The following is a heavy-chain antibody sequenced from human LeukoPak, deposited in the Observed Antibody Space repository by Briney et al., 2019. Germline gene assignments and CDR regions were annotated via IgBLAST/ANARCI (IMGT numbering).Heavy chain of an antibody. Sequence: SETLSLTCAVYGGSFSGYYWSWIRQPPGKGLEWIGEINHSGSTNYNPSLKGRVTISVDTSKNQFSLKLSSVTAADTAVYYCARLGYCSSTSCYVFDYWGQRTLVTVSS. CDR3: ARLGYCSSTSCYVFDY. CDR2: INHSGST. V-gene: IGHV4-34*01. CDR1: GGSFSGYY. J-gene: IGHJ4*02. D-gene: IGHD2-2*01.